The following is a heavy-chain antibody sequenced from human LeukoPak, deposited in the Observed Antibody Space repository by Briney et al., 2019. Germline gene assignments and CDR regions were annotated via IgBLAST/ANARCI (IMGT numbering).Heavy chain of an antibody. Sequence: SSETLSLTCAVSGGSISSYHWSWIRQPPGKGLEWIGYIYYSGSTNYDPSLKSRVTISVDTSKNQFSLKLSSVTAADTAVYYCARVGYDFWSGYHWFDPWGQGTLVTVSS. CDR2: IYYSGST. CDR3: ARVGYDFWSGYHWFDP. V-gene: IGHV4-59*01. CDR1: GGSISSYH. D-gene: IGHD3-3*01. J-gene: IGHJ5*02.